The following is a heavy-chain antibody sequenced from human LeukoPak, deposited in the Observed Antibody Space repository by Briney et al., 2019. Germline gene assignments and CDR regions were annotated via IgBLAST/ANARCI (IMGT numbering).Heavy chain of an antibody. D-gene: IGHD2-2*01. V-gene: IGHV3-30-3*01. J-gene: IGHJ4*02. CDR2: ISYDGSNK. CDR1: GFTFSSYA. Sequence: PGGSLRLSCAASGFTFSSYAMHWVRQAPGKGLEWVAVISYDGSNKYYADSVKGRFTISRDNSKNTLYLQMNSLRAEDTAVYYCAREAGIVLVPAAPDYWGQGTLVTVSS. CDR3: AREAGIVLVPAAPDY.